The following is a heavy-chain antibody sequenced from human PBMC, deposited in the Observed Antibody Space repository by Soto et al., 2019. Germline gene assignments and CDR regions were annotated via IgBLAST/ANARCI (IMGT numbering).Heavy chain of an antibody. J-gene: IGHJ4*02. D-gene: IGHD2-2*02. Sequence: SETLSLTCAVYGGSFSGYYWSWIRQPPGKGLEWIGEINHSGSTNYNPSLKSRVTISVDTSKNQFSLKLSSVTAADTAVYYCARSQFQLLYIPVGYYFDYWGQGTLVTVSS. CDR1: GGSFSGYY. CDR3: ARSQFQLLYIPVGYYFDY. V-gene: IGHV4-34*01. CDR2: INHSGST.